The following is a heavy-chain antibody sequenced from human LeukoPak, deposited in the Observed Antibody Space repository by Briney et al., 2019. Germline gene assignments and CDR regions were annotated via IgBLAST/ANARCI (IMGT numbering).Heavy chain of an antibody. CDR2: INPNSGGT. V-gene: IGHV1-2*02. J-gene: IGHJ6*03. CDR1: GYTFTGYY. CDR3: ARDSVGSSWSPLYYYYYYYMDV. Sequence: GASVKVSCKASGYTFTGYYMHWVRQAPGQGLEWMGWINPNSGGTNYAQKFQGRVTMTRDTSISTAYMELSRLRSDDTAVYYCARDSVGSSWSPLYYYYYYYMDVWGKGTTVTVSS. D-gene: IGHD6-13*01.